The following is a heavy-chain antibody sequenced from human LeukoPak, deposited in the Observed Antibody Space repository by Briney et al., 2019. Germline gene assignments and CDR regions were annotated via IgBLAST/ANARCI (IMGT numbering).Heavy chain of an antibody. CDR3: ARAGYYYDSSGYYSFDY. V-gene: IGHV4-59*01. CDR1: GGSISSYY. Sequence: SETLSLTCTVSGGSISSYYWSWIRQPPGKGLEWIGYIYYSGSTNYNPSLKSRVTISVDTSKNQFSLKLSSVTAADTAMYYCARAGYYYDSSGYYSFDYWGQGTLVTVSS. D-gene: IGHD3-22*01. CDR2: IYYSGST. J-gene: IGHJ4*02.